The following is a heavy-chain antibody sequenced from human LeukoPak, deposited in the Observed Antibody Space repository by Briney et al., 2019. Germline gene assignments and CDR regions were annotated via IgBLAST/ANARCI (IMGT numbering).Heavy chain of an antibody. Sequence: PGGSLRLSCTASGFTFGDYAMSWVRQAPGKGLEWVGFIRSKAYGGTTEYAASVKGRFTISRDDSKSIAYLQMNSLKTEDTAVYYCTRGIAARDYWGQGTLVTVSS. D-gene: IGHD6-6*01. J-gene: IGHJ4*02. V-gene: IGHV3-49*04. CDR3: TRGIAARDY. CDR2: IRSKAYGGTT. CDR1: GFTFGDYA.